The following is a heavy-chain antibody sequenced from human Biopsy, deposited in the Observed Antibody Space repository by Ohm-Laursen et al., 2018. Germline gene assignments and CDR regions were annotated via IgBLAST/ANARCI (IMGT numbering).Heavy chain of an antibody. V-gene: IGHV1-2*02. CDR3: ARDPLNGHKHFDY. CDR1: TGTFNSYG. CDR2: INCKTGAT. Sequence: ASVKVSCKAPTGTFNSYGIIWVRQAPGQGLEWLGYINCKTGATNYAQKFQGTVTMTRDTSISTAYLALGSLRSADTAIYYCARDPLNGHKHFDYWGQGSLVTVSS. D-gene: IGHD2-8*01. J-gene: IGHJ4*02.